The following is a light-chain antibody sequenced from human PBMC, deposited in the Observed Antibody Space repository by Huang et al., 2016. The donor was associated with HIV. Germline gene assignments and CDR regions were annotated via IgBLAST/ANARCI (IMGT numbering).Light chain of an antibody. V-gene: IGKV3-11*01. CDR3: QERIQWPRLT. CDR2: RAA. CDR1: QNVTDS. J-gene: IGKJ4*01. Sequence: EIVLTQSPATLSLSPGERAPLPCRASQNVTDSLAWYRQKPGQAPSLLIYRAANRATGTPARFRGSGSGTDFTLTISSLEPEDFAIYYCQERIQWPRLTFGGGTKVEIK.